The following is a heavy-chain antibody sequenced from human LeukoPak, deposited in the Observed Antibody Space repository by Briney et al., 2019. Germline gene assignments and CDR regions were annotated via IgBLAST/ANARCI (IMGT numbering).Heavy chain of an antibody. D-gene: IGHD6-19*01. Sequence: GGSLRLSCAASGFTFSSYAMRWVRQAPGKGLEWVAVISYDGSNKYYADPVKGRFTISRDNSKNTLYLQMNSLRAEDTAVYYCARDTEEWLFPPAHYFDYWGQGTLVTVSS. V-gene: IGHV3-30-3*01. CDR2: ISYDGSNK. CDR1: GFTFSSYA. J-gene: IGHJ4*02. CDR3: ARDTEEWLFPPAHYFDY.